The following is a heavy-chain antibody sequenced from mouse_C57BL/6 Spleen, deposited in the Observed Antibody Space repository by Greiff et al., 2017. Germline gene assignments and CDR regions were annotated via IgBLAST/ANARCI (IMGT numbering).Heavy chain of an antibody. CDR1: GYTFTSYW. V-gene: IGHV1-69*01. J-gene: IGHJ2*01. CDR2: IDPSDSYT. CDR3: ATTVHFDY. Sequence: QVQLQQPGAELVMPGASVKLSCKASGYTFTSYWMHWVMQRPGQGLEWIGEIDPSDSYTNYNQKFKGKSTLTVDKSSSTAYMQLSSLTSEDSAVYYCATTVHFDYWGQGTTLTVSS. D-gene: IGHD1-1*01.